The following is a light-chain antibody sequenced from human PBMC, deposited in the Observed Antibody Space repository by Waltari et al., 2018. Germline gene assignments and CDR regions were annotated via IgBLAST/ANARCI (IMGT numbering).Light chain of an antibody. CDR3: QQYNNLPLWT. CDR2: GAS. CDR1: QSVSSN. Sequence: EIVMTQSPATLSVSPGERATLSCRASQSVSSNLAWYQQKPGQAPRLLIYGASTRATGIPARFSGSGSGTELPPTLSSXXSEDFAVYYCQQYNNLPLWTFGQGTKVEIK. V-gene: IGKV3-15*01. J-gene: IGKJ1*01.